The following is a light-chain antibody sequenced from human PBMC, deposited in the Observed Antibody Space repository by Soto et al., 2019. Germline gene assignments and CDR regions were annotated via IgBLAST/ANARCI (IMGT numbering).Light chain of an antibody. CDR3: QQRSNWPPWT. J-gene: IGKJ1*01. V-gene: IGKV3-11*01. Sequence: EIVLTQSPATLSLSPGERATLSCRASQSVSNYLAWYQQKPGQAPRLLIYDASNSATGIPARFRGSGSGTDFTLTISSLEPEDFAVYYCQQRSNWPPWTFGQGTKVEIK. CDR1: QSVSNY. CDR2: DAS.